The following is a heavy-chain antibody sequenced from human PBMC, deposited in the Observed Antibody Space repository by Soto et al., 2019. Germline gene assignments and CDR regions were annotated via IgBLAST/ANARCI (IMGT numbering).Heavy chain of an antibody. V-gene: IGHV4-39*01. D-gene: IGHD6-13*01. CDR1: GGSISSSSYY. CDR2: IYYSGST. Sequence: QLQLQESGPGLVKPSETLSLTCTVSGGSISSSSYYWGWIRQPPGKGLEWIGSIYYSGSTYYNPSLTSRVTISVDTSKNQFSLKLSSVTAADTAVYYCARLTGAAAGEFDYWGQGTLVTVSS. CDR3: ARLTGAAAGEFDY. J-gene: IGHJ4*02.